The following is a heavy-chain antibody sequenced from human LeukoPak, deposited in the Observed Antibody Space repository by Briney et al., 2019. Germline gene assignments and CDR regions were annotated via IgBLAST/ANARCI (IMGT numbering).Heavy chain of an antibody. V-gene: IGHV4-61*02. Sequence: SETLSLTCTVSGGSISGGSYYWSWLRQPAGKGLEWIGRIYSSGTTNYNPSLKSRVTMSIDTTQFSLKLSSVTAADTAVYFCACGVAAAGWLYFDYWGQGSLVTVSS. CDR1: GGSISGGSYY. CDR3: ACGVAAAGWLYFDY. D-gene: IGHD6-13*01. CDR2: IYSSGTT. J-gene: IGHJ4*02.